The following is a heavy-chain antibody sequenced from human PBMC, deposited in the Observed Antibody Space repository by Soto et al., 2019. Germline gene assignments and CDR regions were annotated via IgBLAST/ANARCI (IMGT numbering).Heavy chain of an antibody. Sequence: GGSLRLSCAASGFTFNIYSMNWVRQAPGKGLEWVSSISSRSSNIDYAESVKGRFTISRDNANNSLYLQMNNLSADDTAVYYCARNTKMLAPLIYMDHWGRGTLVTVSS. CDR3: ARNTKMLAPLIYMDH. CDR2: ISSRSSNI. CDR1: GFTFNIYS. V-gene: IGHV3-21*04. D-gene: IGHD3-22*01. J-gene: IGHJ4*02.